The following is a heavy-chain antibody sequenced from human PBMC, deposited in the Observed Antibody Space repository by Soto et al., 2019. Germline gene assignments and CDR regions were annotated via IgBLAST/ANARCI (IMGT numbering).Heavy chain of an antibody. CDR2: ISGGSSVT. Sequence: GGSLRLSXTASGFTFSDYAMTWVRQAPGKGLEWVSTISGGSSVTYYGDSVKGRFTISRDNAKKTLFLQLNRLSAEDTATYYCAKVLSKNYYYPFDFWGQGTQVTVSS. CDR3: AKVLSKNYYYPFDF. J-gene: IGHJ4*02. CDR1: GFTFSDYA. V-gene: IGHV3-23*01. D-gene: IGHD3-10*01.